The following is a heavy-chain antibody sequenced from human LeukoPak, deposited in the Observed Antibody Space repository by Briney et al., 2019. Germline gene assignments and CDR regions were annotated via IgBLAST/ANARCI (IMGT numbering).Heavy chain of an antibody. Sequence: SETLSLTCSVSGGPISSSRYHWGCIRHPPGKGLEWIGSIYYSRTTYYAPSLKRRLTISVDTSKNQFSLMLSAVTAAETAVYYCARAYYFVSGVDVWGQGTTVTVSS. CDR2: IYYSRTT. CDR1: GGPISSSRYH. J-gene: IGHJ6*02. D-gene: IGHD3-10*01. V-gene: IGHV4-39*01. CDR3: ARAYYFVSGVDV.